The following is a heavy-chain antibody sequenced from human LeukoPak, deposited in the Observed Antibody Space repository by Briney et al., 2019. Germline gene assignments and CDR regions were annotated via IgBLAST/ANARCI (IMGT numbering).Heavy chain of an antibody. V-gene: IGHV1-46*01. CDR3: ADSSSSSDAFDI. D-gene: IGHD6-6*01. CDR2: INPSGGST. CDR1: GYTFTSYY. Sequence: GASVKVSCKASGYTFTSYYMHWVRQAPGQGLEWMGIINPSGGSTSYAQKFRGRVTMTRDTSTSTVYMELSSLRSEDTAVYYCADSSSSSDAFDIWGQGTMVTVSS. J-gene: IGHJ3*02.